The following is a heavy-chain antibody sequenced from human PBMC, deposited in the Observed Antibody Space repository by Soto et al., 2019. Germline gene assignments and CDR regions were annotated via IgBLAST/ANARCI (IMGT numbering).Heavy chain of an antibody. J-gene: IGHJ4*02. Sequence: GGSLRLSCAASGFTFSSYAMSWVRQAPGKGLEWVSAISGSGGSTYYADSVKGRFNISRDNSKNTLYLQMNSLRVEHTAVYYCARTPLVVTNYFDYWGQGTLVTVSS. D-gene: IGHD2-21*02. CDR3: ARTPLVVTNYFDY. CDR1: GFTFSSYA. CDR2: ISGSGGST. V-gene: IGHV3-23*01.